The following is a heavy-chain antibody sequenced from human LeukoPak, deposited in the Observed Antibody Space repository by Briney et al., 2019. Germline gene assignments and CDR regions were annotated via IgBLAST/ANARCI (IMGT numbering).Heavy chain of an antibody. V-gene: IGHV3-23*01. J-gene: IGHJ4*02. CDR1: GFTFSTFA. CDR3: AKRSRAYYFDY. CDR2: IFPSGGEI. Sequence: GGSLRLSCAASGFTFSTFAMIWVRQPPGKGLEWGSSIFPSGGEIHYADSVRGRFTISRDNSKSTLSLQMNSLRAEDTAVYYCAKRSRAYYFDYWGQGTLVTVSS.